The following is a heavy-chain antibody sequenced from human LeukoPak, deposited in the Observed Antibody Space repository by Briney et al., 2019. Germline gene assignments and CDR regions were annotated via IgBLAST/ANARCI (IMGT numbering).Heavy chain of an antibody. V-gene: IGHV1-2*04. J-gene: IGHJ4*02. Sequence: GSVKVSCKASGYTFTGYYMQWVRQAPGQGLEWMGWINPNSGATNYAQKFQGWVTMTRDTSTTTAYMEPSRLRFDDTAVYYCARASDGYSYGSFVDYWGQGTLVTVSS. CDR3: ARASDGYSYGSFVDY. CDR2: INPNSGAT. D-gene: IGHD5-18*01. CDR1: GYTFTGYY.